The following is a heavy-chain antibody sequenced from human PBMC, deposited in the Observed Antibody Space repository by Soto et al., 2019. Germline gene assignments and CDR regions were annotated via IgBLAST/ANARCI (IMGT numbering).Heavy chain of an antibody. J-gene: IGHJ4*02. D-gene: IGHD3-22*01. CDR2: IIPIFGTA. CDR3: ASGDYYDSSGYYAPPSLDY. Sequence: GASVKVSCKASGGTFSSYAISWVRQAPGQGLEWMGGIIPIFGTANYAQKFQGRVTITADESTSTAYMELSSLRSEDTAVYYCASGDYYDSSGYYAPPSLDYWGQGTLVTVSS. V-gene: IGHV1-69*13. CDR1: GGTFSSYA.